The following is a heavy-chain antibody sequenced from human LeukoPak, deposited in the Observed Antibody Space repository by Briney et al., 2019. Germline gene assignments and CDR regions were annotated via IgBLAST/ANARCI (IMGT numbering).Heavy chain of an antibody. CDR3: AKDQGDIVVVPALDY. V-gene: IGHV3-48*01. CDR2: ISSSSSTI. J-gene: IGHJ4*02. CDR1: GFTFSSYS. D-gene: IGHD2-2*01. Sequence: GGSLRLSCAASGFTFSSYSMNWVRQAPGKGLEWVSYISSSSSTIYYADSVKGRSTISRDNSKNTLYLQMNSLRAEDTAVYYCAKDQGDIVVVPALDYWGQGTLVTVSS.